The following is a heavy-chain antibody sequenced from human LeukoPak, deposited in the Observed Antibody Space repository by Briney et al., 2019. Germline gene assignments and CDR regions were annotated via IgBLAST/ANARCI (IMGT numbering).Heavy chain of an antibody. CDR1: GFPFSLYT. CDR3: AKIATVTTVFDY. CDR2: ISGSGGST. J-gene: IGHJ4*02. V-gene: IGHV3-23*01. Sequence: GGSLRLSCAASGFPFSLYTMNWVRQAPGKGLEWVSAISGSGGSTYYADSVKGRFTISRDNSKNTLYLQMNSLRAEDTAVYYCAKIATVTTVFDYWGQGTLVTVSS. D-gene: IGHD4-17*01.